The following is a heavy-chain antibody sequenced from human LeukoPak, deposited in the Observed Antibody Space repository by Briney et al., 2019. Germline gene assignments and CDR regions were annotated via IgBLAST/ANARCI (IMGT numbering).Heavy chain of an antibody. D-gene: IGHD1-26*01. V-gene: IGHV4-59*01. Sequence: SETLSLTCTVSGGSISSYYWSWIRQPPGXGLEWIVYIYYSGSTNYNPSLQSRVIISLDTSKNRFSLHLSSVTAADTAVYFCARADSSGSFRNWFDPWGQGTLVTVSS. J-gene: IGHJ5*02. CDR2: IYYSGST. CDR3: ARADSSGSFRNWFDP. CDR1: GGSISSYY.